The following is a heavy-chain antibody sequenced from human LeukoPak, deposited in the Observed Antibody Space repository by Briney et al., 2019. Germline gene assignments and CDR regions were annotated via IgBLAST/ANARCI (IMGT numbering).Heavy chain of an antibody. CDR2: IWYDGSNK. Sequence: QPGGSLRLSCAASGFTFSSYGMHWVRQAPGKGLEWVAVIWYDGSNKYYADSVKGRFTISRDNSKNTLYLQMNSLRAEDTAVYYCAKAGDGDSGYDYAFPRWYMDVWGKGTTVTVSS. CDR1: GFTFSSYG. D-gene: IGHD5-12*01. V-gene: IGHV3-33*06. J-gene: IGHJ6*03. CDR3: AKAGDGDSGYDYAFPRWYMDV.